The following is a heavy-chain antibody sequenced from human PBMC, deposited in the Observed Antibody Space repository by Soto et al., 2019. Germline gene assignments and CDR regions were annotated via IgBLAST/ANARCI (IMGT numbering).Heavy chain of an antibody. CDR3: SHSPGDLLVGWYFDL. CDR2: IYWNDDK. V-gene: IGHV2-5*01. CDR1: GFSLSTSGVG. D-gene: IGHD7-27*01. J-gene: IGHJ2*01. Sequence: SGPTLVKPTQTLTLTCTFSGFSLSTSGVGVGWIRQPPGKALEWLALIYWNDDKRYSPSLKSRLTITKDTSKNQVVLTMTNMDPVDTATYYCSHSPGDLLVGWYFDLWGRGTLVTVSS.